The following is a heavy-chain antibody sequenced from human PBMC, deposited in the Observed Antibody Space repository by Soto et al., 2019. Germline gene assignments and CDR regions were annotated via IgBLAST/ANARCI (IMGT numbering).Heavy chain of an antibody. CDR1: GFIFRNYW. CDR3: ARIGYSSSSLDY. CDR2: IKQDGGQK. J-gene: IGHJ4*02. Sequence: PGGSLRLSCAASGFIFRNYWMSWVRQASGKGLEWVANIKQDGGQKYYVDSVKGRFTISRDNARNSLYLQINSLRAEDTAMYYCARIGYSSSSLDYWGLGTLVTVSS. D-gene: IGHD6-6*01. V-gene: IGHV3-7*03.